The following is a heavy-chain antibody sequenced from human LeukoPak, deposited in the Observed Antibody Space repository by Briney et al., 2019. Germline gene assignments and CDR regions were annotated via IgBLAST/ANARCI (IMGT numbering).Heavy chain of an antibody. J-gene: IGHJ5*02. CDR1: GFTFSSYA. CDR2: ISGSSGST. V-gene: IGHV3-23*01. D-gene: IGHD2-21*01. CDR3: AKEVTGIPAYNGFDP. Sequence: PGGSLRLSCAASGFTFSSYAMSWVRQAPGEGLEWVSAISGSSGSTYYADSVKGRFTISRDNTKNTLYLQMNSLRAEDTAVYYCAKEVTGIPAYNGFDPWGQGTLVTVSS.